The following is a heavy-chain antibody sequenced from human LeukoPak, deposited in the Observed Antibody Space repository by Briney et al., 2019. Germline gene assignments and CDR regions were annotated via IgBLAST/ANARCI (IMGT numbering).Heavy chain of an antibody. CDR1: GYTFTSYY. Sequence: ASVKVSCKASGYTFTSYYMHWVRQAPGQGLEWMGIINPSGGSTSYAQKFQGRVTMTRDMSTSTVYMELSSLRSEDTAVYYCAGVHSSGLGAFDIWGQGTMITVSS. CDR3: AGVHSSGLGAFDI. D-gene: IGHD6-19*01. V-gene: IGHV1-46*01. CDR2: INPSGGST. J-gene: IGHJ3*02.